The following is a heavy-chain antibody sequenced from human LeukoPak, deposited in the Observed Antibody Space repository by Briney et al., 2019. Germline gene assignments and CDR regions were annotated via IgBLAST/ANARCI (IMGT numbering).Heavy chain of an antibody. J-gene: IGHJ4*02. CDR2: INPSGGST. V-gene: IGHV1-46*01. CDR3: AGTLGRIAVAGTLDY. Sequence: GASVKVSCKASGYTFTSYYMHWVRQAPGQGLEWMGIINPSGGSTSYAQKFQGRVTMTRDTSTSTVYMELSSLRSEDTAVYYCAGTLGRIAVAGTLDYWGQGTLVTVSS. CDR1: GYTFTSYY. D-gene: IGHD6-19*01.